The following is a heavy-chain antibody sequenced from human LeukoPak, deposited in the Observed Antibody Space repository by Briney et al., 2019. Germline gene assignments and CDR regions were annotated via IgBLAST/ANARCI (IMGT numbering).Heavy chain of an antibody. Sequence: SETLSLTCTVSGGSISSSSYYWGWIRQPPGKGLEWIGSIYYSGSTYYNPSLKSRVTISVDTSKNQFSLKLSSVTAADTAVYYCARSSEGRYYYDSSGYSYFYYYMDVWGKGTTVTISS. V-gene: IGHV4-39*07. CDR2: IYYSGST. J-gene: IGHJ6*03. D-gene: IGHD3-22*01. CDR1: GGSISSSSYY. CDR3: ARSSEGRYYYDSSGYSYFYYYMDV.